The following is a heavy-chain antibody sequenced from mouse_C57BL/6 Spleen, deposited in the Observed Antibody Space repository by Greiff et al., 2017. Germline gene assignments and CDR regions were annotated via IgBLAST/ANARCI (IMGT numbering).Heavy chain of an antibody. Sequence: VESGASVKISCKASGYAFSSYWMNWVKQRPGKGLEWIGQIYPGDGDTNYNGKFKGKATLTADKSSSTAYMQLSSLTSEDSAVYFCARLAYYSKPLDYWGQGTTLTVSS. V-gene: IGHV1-80*01. CDR1: GYAFSSYW. J-gene: IGHJ2*01. CDR2: IYPGDGDT. CDR3: ARLAYYSKPLDY. D-gene: IGHD2-5*01.